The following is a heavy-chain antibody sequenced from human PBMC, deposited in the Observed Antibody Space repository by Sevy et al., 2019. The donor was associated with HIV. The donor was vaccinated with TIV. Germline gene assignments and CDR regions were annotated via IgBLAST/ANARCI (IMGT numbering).Heavy chain of an antibody. Sequence: GGSLRLSCVASGFTFSRYSMNWVRQAPGKGLEWVSNIGSTGPTIYYADTVKGRFTISRDNAKNLLYLQMNSLREEDTAVYYCARPGSGWFEFDSWGPGTLVTVSS. CDR3: ARPGSGWFEFDS. CDR1: GFTFSRYS. J-gene: IGHJ4*02. CDR2: IGSTGPTI. D-gene: IGHD6-19*01. V-gene: IGHV3-48*02.